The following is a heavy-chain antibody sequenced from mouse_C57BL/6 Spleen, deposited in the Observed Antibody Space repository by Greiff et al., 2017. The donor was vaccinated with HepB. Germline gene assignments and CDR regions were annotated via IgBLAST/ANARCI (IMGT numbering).Heavy chain of an antibody. Sequence: QVQLQQSGAELARPGASVKLSCKASGYTFTSYGISWVKQRTGQGVEWIGEIYPRSGNTYYNEKFKGKATLTADKSSSTAYMELRSLTSEDSAVYFCARAGSLSAMDYWGQGTSVTVSS. J-gene: IGHJ4*01. V-gene: IGHV1-81*01. CDR1: GYTFTSYG. D-gene: IGHD6-1*01. CDR2: IYPRSGNT. CDR3: ARAGSLSAMDY.